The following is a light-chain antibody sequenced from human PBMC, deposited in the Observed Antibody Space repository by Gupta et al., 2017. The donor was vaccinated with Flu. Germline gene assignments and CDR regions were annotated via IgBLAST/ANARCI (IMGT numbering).Light chain of an antibody. V-gene: IGKV3-20*01. CDR2: GAS. CDR3: HYTYRPSFV. Sequence: LTQSPCTLSVSPGETVTLTCRASQAVDGGYVPWLQQHTGQAPRLLIFGASARAAGVPDRFRGGGSGTDLTLTIGRVQPEDFAVYSCHYTYRPSFVFGRGAKL. J-gene: IGKJ4*01. CDR1: QAVDGGY.